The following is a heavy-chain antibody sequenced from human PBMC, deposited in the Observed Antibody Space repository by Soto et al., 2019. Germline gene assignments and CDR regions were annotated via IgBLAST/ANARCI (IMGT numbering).Heavy chain of an antibody. D-gene: IGHD4-17*01. J-gene: IGHJ4*02. V-gene: IGHV1-8*01. CDR1: GYTFTSLD. CDR3: ARAFGDLDY. Sequence: QVHLVQSGAEVKKPGASVKVSCKASGYTFTSLDINWVRQATGQGLEWMGWMNPNSGNAGLAQKFQGRVTMTRDTSISTAFMELSNLESEDTAVYYCARAFGDLDYWGQGTLITVSS. CDR2: MNPNSGNA.